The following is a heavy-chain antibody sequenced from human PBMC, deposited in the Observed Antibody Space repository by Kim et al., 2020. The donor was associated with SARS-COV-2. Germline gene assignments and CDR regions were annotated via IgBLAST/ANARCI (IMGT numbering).Heavy chain of an antibody. D-gene: IGHD3-10*01. CDR1: GGSISSGGYY. J-gene: IGHJ6*02. V-gene: IGHV4-31*03. CDR3: ARGWEGYGSGSYYNVEPYYYYGMDV. CDR2: IYYSGST. Sequence: SETLSLTCTVSGGSISSGGYYWSWIRQHPGKGLEWIGYIYYSGSTYYNPSLKSRVTISVDTSKNQFSLKLSSVTAADTAVYYCARGWEGYGSGSYYNVEPYYYYGMDVWGQGTTVTVSS.